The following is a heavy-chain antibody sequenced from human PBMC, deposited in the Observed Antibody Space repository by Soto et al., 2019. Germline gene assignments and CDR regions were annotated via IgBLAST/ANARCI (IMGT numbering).Heavy chain of an antibody. CDR2: INPSDGST. D-gene: IGHD3-9*01. CDR3: ARGVVLRYFDWLGEYYFDY. V-gene: IGHV1-46*01. CDR1: GYKLISCH. Sequence: ASVKVSCKASGYKLISCHMHWVRQAPGQGLEWMGIINPSDGSTTYEQKFQGRVTMTRDTSTSTVYMELSRLRSDDTAVYYCARGVVLRYFDWLGEYYFDYWGQGTLVTVSS. J-gene: IGHJ4*02.